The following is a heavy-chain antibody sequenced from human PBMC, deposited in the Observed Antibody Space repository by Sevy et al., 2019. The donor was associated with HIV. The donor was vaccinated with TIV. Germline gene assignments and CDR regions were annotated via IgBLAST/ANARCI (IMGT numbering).Heavy chain of an antibody. CDR3: ARGLGLFRADYYFDY. D-gene: IGHD3-10*01. CDR2: ISSSGSTI. V-gene: IGHV3-11*04. Sequence: GGSLRLSCAASGFTFSDYYMSWIRQAPGKGLEWVSYISSSGSTIYYADSVKGRFTISRDNAKNSLYLQMNSLGAEDTAVYYCARGLGLFRADYYFDYWGQGTLVTVSS. J-gene: IGHJ4*02. CDR1: GFTFSDYY.